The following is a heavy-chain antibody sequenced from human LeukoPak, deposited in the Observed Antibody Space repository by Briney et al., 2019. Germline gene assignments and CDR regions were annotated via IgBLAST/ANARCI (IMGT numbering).Heavy chain of an antibody. CDR1: GGTFSSYA. CDR2: IIPIFGTA. D-gene: IGHD1-26*01. J-gene: IGHJ3*02. CDR3: ASGGLEWELRAGDAFDI. V-gene: IGHV1-69*13. Sequence: ASVKVSCKASGGTFSSYAISWVRQAPGQGLEWMGGIIPIFGTANYAQKFRGRVTITADESTSTAYMELSSLRSEDTAVYYCASGGLEWELRAGDAFDIWGQGTMVTVSS.